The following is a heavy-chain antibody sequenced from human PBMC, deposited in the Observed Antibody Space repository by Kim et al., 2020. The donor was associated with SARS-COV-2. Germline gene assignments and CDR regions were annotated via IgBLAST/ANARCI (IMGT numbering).Heavy chain of an antibody. CDR3: ARGSDSSTSVEYHMDV. Sequence: GGSLRLSCAASGFTFSTYYMTWVRQAPGKGLEWVSTISTRSIFIYYADSVKGRFTISRDNAKNSLFLQMSSLRAEDTAVYYCARGSDSSTSVEYHMDVWG. CDR2: ISTRSIFI. CDR1: GFTFSTYY. V-gene: IGHV3-21*06. J-gene: IGHJ6*03. D-gene: IGHD6-6*01.